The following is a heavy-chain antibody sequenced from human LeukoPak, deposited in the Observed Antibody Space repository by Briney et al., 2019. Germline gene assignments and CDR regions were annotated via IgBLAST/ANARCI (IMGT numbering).Heavy chain of an antibody. J-gene: IGHJ6*02. CDR3: ARDRVTMVRGVIYYYYGMDV. D-gene: IGHD3-10*01. V-gene: IGHV1-2*04. CDR1: GYTFTGYY. CDR2: INPNSGGT. Sequence: GASVKVSCKASGYTFTGYYMHWVRQAPGQGLEWMGWINPNSGGTNYAQKFQGWVTMTRDTSISTAYMELSRLRSDDTAVYYCARDRVTMVRGVIYYYYGMDVWGQGTTVTVSS.